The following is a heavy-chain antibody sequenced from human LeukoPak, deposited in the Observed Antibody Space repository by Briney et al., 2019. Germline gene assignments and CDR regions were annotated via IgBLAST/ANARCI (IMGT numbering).Heavy chain of an antibody. CDR2: ISSSGSTI. D-gene: IGHD2-2*01. V-gene: IGHV3-11*04. Sequence: PGGSLRLSCAASGFTFSDYYMSWIRQAPGKGLEWVSYISSSGSTIYYADSVKGRFTISRDNAKNSLYLQMNSLRAEDTAVYYCARLGYCSSTSCYLLYYYYYMDVWSKGTTVTVSS. CDR1: GFTFSDYY. CDR3: ARLGYCSSTSCYLLYYYYYMDV. J-gene: IGHJ6*03.